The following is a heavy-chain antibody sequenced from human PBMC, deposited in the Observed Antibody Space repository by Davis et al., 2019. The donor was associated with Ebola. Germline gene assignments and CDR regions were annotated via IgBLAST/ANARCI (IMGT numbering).Heavy chain of an antibody. Sequence: PSETLSLTCTVSGGSISSSSYYWGWIRQPPGKGLEWIGSIYYSGSTYYNPSLKSRVTISVDTSKNQFSLKLSSVTAADTAVYYCASISIGVVAAAYYWGQGTLVTVSS. CDR3: ASISIGVVAAAYY. V-gene: IGHV4-39*01. CDR2: IYYSGST. J-gene: IGHJ4*02. D-gene: IGHD2-15*01. CDR1: GGSISSSSYY.